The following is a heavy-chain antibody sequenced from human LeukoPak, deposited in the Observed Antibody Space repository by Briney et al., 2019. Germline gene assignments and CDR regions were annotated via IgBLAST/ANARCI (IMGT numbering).Heavy chain of an antibody. Sequence: GGSLRLSCAASGFTFSIYGMHWVRQAPGKGLEWVAFIRYDGSDKYYADSVKGRFTISRNNSKNTLYLQVDSLRTEDTAVYYCAKGHCTSTSCYTYQHHYMDVWGKGTTVTVSS. CDR1: GFTFSIYG. V-gene: IGHV3-30*02. D-gene: IGHD2-2*02. CDR2: IRYDGSDK. CDR3: AKGHCTSTSCYTYQHHYMDV. J-gene: IGHJ6*03.